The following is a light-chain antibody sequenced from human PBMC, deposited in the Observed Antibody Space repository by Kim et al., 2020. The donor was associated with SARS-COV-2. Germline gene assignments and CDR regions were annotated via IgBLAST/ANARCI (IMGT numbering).Light chain of an antibody. CDR1: SSNIGSNY. CDR2: RNN. CDR3: AAWDDSLSGSYV. J-gene: IGLJ1*01. Sequence: QRVTISCSGSSSNIGSNYVYGYQRLPGTAPKLLIYRNNQRPSGVPDRFSGSKSGTSASLAISGLRSEDEADYYCAAWDDSLSGSYVFGTGTKVTVL. V-gene: IGLV1-47*01.